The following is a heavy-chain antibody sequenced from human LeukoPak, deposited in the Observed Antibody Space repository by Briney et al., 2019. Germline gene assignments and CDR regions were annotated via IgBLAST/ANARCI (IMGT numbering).Heavy chain of an antibody. Sequence: GESLKISCKGSGYSFTSYWIGWVRQMPGKGLEWMGIIYPGDSDTRYSTSFQGQVTISADKSISTAYLQWSSLKASDTAMYYCARAPHYYGSGSPFDYWGQGTLVTVSS. CDR2: IYPGDSDT. CDR1: GYSFTSYW. V-gene: IGHV5-51*01. J-gene: IGHJ4*02. CDR3: ARAPHYYGSGSPFDY. D-gene: IGHD3-10*01.